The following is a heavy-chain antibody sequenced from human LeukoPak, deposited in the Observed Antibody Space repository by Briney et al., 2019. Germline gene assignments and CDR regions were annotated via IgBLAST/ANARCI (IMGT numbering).Heavy chain of an antibody. CDR3: ARVVGAGYFDL. J-gene: IGHJ2*01. V-gene: IGHV3-7*01. D-gene: IGHD1-26*01. CDR2: INQDGSGK. Sequence: PGGSLILSCAASGFTFSSYWMSWVRQAPGKGLEWVANINQDGSGKYYVDSVKGRFTISRDNAKNSLYLQMNSLRAEDTAVYYCARVVGAGYFDLWGRGTLVTVSS. CDR1: GFTFSSYW.